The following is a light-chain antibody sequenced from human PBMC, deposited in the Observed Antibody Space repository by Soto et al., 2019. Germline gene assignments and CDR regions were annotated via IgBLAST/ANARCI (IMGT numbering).Light chain of an antibody. CDR3: QQRSDWPLT. J-gene: IGKJ4*01. Sequence: EILLTQSPATLSLSPGERATLSCRVSQSVSSFLAWYQQKPGQAPRLLIYDASNRATGIPARFSGRGSGTEFTLTISSLEPEDFAVYYCQQRSDWPLTFGGGTKVEIK. CDR1: QSVSSF. V-gene: IGKV3-11*01. CDR2: DAS.